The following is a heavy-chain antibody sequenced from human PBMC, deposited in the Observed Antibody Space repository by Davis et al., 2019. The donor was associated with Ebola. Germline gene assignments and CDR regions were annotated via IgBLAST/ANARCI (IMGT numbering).Heavy chain of an antibody. Sequence: GGSLRLSCAASGFTVSSNYMSWVRQAPGKGLEWVSVIYSGGSTYYADSVKGRFTISRDNSKNTLYLQMNSLRAEDTAVYYCAKDRLRGSSSTTGAMDVWGQGTTVTVSS. J-gene: IGHJ6*02. CDR1: GFTVSSNY. V-gene: IGHV3-66*01. D-gene: IGHD6-13*01. CDR3: AKDRLRGSSSTTGAMDV. CDR2: IYSGGST.